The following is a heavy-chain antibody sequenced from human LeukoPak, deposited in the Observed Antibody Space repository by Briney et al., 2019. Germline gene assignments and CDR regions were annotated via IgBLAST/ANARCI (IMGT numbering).Heavy chain of an antibody. D-gene: IGHD2-15*01. CDR1: GGSFSGYY. Sequence: PSETLSLTCAVYGGSFSGYYWSWIRQPPGKGLGWIGEINHSGSTNYDPSLKSRVTISVDTSKNQFSLKLSSVTAADTAVYYCARASYCSGGSCSYYYYYYMDVWGKGTTVTVSS. J-gene: IGHJ6*03. CDR2: INHSGST. V-gene: IGHV4-34*01. CDR3: ARASYCSGGSCSYYYYYYMDV.